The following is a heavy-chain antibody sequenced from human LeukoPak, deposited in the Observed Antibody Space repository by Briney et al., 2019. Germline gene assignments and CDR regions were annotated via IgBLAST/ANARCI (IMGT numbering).Heavy chain of an antibody. Sequence: TETLSLTCVVPGGSISSYYWSWIRQPPGKGLEWIGYIYYSGSTNYNPSLKSRVTISVYTYKNQFSLKLSSVTAADTDVYYCARDLPATVPAASGYFDYWGQGTLVTVSS. CDR1: GGSISSYY. J-gene: IGHJ4*02. CDR2: IYYSGST. CDR3: ARDLPATVPAASGYFDY. D-gene: IGHD2-2*01. V-gene: IGHV4-59*01.